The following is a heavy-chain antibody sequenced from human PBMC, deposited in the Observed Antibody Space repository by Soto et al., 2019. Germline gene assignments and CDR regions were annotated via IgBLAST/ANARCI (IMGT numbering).Heavy chain of an antibody. CDR2: ISGSGGST. CDR3: AKDRAYYDSSGYLNY. D-gene: IGHD3-22*01. CDR1: GFTFSSYA. Sequence: RGSLRLSCAASGFTFSSYAMSWVRQAPGKGLEWVSAISGSGGSTYYADSVKGRFTISRDNSKNTLYLQMNSLRAEDTAVYYCAKDRAYYDSSGYLNYWGQGTLVTVSS. V-gene: IGHV3-23*01. J-gene: IGHJ4*02.